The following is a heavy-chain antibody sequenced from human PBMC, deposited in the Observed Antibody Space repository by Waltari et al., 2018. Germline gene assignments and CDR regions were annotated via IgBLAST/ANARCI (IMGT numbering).Heavy chain of an antibody. D-gene: IGHD3-3*01. V-gene: IGHV1-69*08. CDR3: ASSYDFWSGYYLMGALILDY. Sequence: QVQLVQSGAEVKKPGSSVKVSCKASGGTFSSYALSWVRQAPGQGLEWMGRIIPIFGTANYAQKFQGRVTITADKSTSTAYMELSSLRSEDTAVYYCASSYDFWSGYYLMGALILDYWGQGTLVTVSS. J-gene: IGHJ4*02. CDR1: GGTFSSYA. CDR2: IIPIFGTA.